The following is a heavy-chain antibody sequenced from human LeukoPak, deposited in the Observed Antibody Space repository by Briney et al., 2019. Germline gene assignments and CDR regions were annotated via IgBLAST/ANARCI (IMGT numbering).Heavy chain of an antibody. CDR2: IRYDRTNK. J-gene: IGHJ4*02. CDR1: GFTFSTYA. CDR3: ARDRLTTVTTFHFDY. Sequence: GRSLSLSCAASGFTFSTYAMHWVRQAPGKGLEWVAVIRYDRTNKYYADSVKGRFTISRDNSKNTLYLQMSSLRAEDTAVYYRARDRLTTVTTFHFDYWGQGTLVTVSS. V-gene: IGHV3-33*01. D-gene: IGHD4-17*01.